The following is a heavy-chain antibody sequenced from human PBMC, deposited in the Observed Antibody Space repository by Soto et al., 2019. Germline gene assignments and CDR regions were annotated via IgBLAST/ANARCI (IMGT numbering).Heavy chain of an antibody. Sequence: AGGSLRLSWAASGFTFSSYWMHWVRQAPGKGLVWVSRINSDGSSTSYADSVKGRFTISRDNAKNTLYLQMNSLRAEDTAVYYCARAAYSNSLDYWGQGTLVTVSS. V-gene: IGHV3-74*01. J-gene: IGHJ4*02. CDR1: GFTFSSYW. CDR2: INSDGSST. D-gene: IGHD4-4*01. CDR3: ARAAYSNSLDY.